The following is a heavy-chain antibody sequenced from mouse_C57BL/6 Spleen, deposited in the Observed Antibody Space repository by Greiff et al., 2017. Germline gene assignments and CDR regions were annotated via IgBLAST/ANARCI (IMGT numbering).Heavy chain of an antibody. CDR3: ARQTGPYAMDY. D-gene: IGHD4-1*01. Sequence: EVKLVESGPELVKPGASVKISCKASGYSFTGYYMNWVKQSPEKSLEWIGEINPSTGGTTYNQKFKAKATLTVDKSSSTAYMQLKSLTSEDSAVYYCARQTGPYAMDYWGQGTSVTVSS. CDR1: GYSFTGYY. J-gene: IGHJ4*01. V-gene: IGHV1-42*01. CDR2: INPSTGGT.